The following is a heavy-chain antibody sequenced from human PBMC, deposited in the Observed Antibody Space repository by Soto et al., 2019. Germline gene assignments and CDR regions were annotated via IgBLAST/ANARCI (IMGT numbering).Heavy chain of an antibody. CDR2: IYYSGST. CDR1: GGSISSYY. V-gene: IGHV4-59*01. Sequence: SETLSLTCTVSGGSISSYYWSWIRQPPGKGLEWIGYIYYSGSTNYNPSLKIRVTISVDTSKNQFSRKLSSVTAADTPVYYCARGVGARGYYYYMDVWGKGTTVTVSS. CDR3: ARGVGARGYYYYMDV. J-gene: IGHJ6*03. D-gene: IGHD1-26*01.